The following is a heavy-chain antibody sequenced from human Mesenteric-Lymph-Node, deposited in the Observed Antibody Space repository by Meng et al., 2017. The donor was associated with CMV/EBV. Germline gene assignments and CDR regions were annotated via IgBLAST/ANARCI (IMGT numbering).Heavy chain of an antibody. V-gene: IGHV3-53*01. D-gene: IGHD3-3*01. CDR1: GFSVSNSY. CDR2: IYSVGTT. CDR3: AKFLEWYDPSDF. J-gene: IGHJ3*01. Sequence: GESLKISCAASGFSVSNSYMSWVRQAPGKGLEWVSIIYSVGTTYHGDSVKGRFTTSRDTSKNTLYLQMDSLKADDTAVYYCAKFLEWYDPSDFWGQGTMVTVSS.